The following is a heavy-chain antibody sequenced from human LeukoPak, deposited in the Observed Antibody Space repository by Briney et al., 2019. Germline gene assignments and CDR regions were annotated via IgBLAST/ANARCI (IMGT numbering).Heavy chain of an antibody. J-gene: IGHJ3*02. CDR3: ARDQRAGYYDSSGYYSMDLDI. V-gene: IGHV4-61*01. CDR1: GGSVSSGSYY. CDR2: IYYSGST. D-gene: IGHD3-22*01. Sequence: PSETLSLTCTVSGGSVSSGSYYWSWIRQPPGKGLEWIGYIYYSGSTNYNPSLKSRVTISVDTSKNQFSLKLSSVTAADTAVYYCARDQRAGYYDSSGYYSMDLDIWGQGTMVTVSS.